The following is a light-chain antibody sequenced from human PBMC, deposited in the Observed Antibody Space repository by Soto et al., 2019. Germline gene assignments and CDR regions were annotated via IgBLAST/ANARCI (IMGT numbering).Light chain of an antibody. CDR3: QQYNSYSLT. V-gene: IGKV1-5*03. J-gene: IGKJ4*01. Sequence: DIPMTQSPSTLSASVGDRVTITCRASQSISYWLAWYQQKPGTAPKLLIYKASSLESGVPSRFSGSGSGTEFTLTISSLQPDDFATYYCQQYNSYSLTFGGGTKVEIK. CDR2: KAS. CDR1: QSISYW.